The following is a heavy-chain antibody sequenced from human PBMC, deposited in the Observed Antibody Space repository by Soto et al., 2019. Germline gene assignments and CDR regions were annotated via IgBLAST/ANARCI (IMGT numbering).Heavy chain of an antibody. CDR3: ARDKITGLFDY. CDR1: GGSISSYY. J-gene: IGHJ4*02. V-gene: IGHV4-59*12. D-gene: IGHD2-8*02. Sequence: SETLSLTCTVSGGSISSYYWSWIRQPPGKGLEWIGYIYYTGTTNYNPSLKSRVTISVDTSKNQFSLKLTSVTAADTAVYYCARDKITGLFDYWGQGTLVTVSS. CDR2: IYYTGTT.